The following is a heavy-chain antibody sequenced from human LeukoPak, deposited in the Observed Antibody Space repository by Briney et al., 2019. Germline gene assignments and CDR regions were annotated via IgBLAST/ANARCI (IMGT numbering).Heavy chain of an antibody. J-gene: IGHJ4*02. CDR1: GGSISSPISY. CDR2: VLHSGAT. Sequence: SETLSLTCTVSGGSISSPISYWGWIRQPPGKGLEWIATVLHSGATFYSPSLEGRLTISIDTSANQFSLKMTSMTAADTAVYYCARRIVGVIDAFDYWGQGALVTVSS. D-gene: IGHD1-26*01. V-gene: IGHV4-39*01. CDR3: ARRIVGVIDAFDY.